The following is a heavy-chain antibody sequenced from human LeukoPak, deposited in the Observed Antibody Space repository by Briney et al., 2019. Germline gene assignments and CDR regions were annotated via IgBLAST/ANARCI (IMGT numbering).Heavy chain of an antibody. CDR2: ISAYNGNT. V-gene: IGHV1-18*01. CDR3: ASSGDYVYNWFDP. D-gene: IGHD4-17*01. J-gene: IGHJ5*02. CDR1: GYTFTSYG. Sequence: ASVKVSCKASGYTFTSYGISWVRQAPGQGLEWMGWISAYNGNTNYAQKFQGRVTITADESTSTAYMELSSLRSEDTAVYYCASSGDYVYNWFDPWGQGTLVTVSS.